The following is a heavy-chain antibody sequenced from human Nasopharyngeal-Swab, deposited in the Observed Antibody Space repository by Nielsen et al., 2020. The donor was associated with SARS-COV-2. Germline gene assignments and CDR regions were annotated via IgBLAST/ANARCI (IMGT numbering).Heavy chain of an antibody. D-gene: IGHD6-19*01. CDR1: GGTFSSYA. V-gene: IGHV1-69*13. J-gene: IGHJ3*02. CDR3: ARDKGIAVHDAFDI. Sequence: SVKVFCKASGGTFSSYAISWVRQAPGQGLEWMGGIIPIFGTANYAQKFQGRVTITADESTSTAYMELSSLRSEDTAVYYCARDKGIAVHDAFDIWGQGTMVTVSS. CDR2: IIPIFGTA.